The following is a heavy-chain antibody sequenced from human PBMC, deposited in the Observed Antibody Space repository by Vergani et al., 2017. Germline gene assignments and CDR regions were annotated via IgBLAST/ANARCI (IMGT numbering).Heavy chain of an antibody. CDR1: GFTFSSYW. CDR3: ARRXGSSSSWYLGVYYYGMDV. D-gene: IGHD6-13*01. Sequence: EVQLVESGGGLVQPGGSLRLSCAASGFTFSSYWMSWVRQAPGKGLEWVANIKQDGSEKYYVDSVKGRFTISRDNAKNSLYLQMNSLRAEDTAVYYCARRXGSSSSWYLGVYYYGMDVWGQGTTVTVSS. J-gene: IGHJ6*02. CDR2: IKQDGSEK. V-gene: IGHV3-7*02.